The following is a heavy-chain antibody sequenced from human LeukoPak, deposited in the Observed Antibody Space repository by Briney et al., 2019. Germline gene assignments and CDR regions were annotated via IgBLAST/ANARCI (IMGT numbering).Heavy chain of an antibody. CDR2: ISSSSSTI. CDR1: GLTISSYS. J-gene: IGHJ4*02. V-gene: IGHV3-48*01. Sequence: GGSLRLSCAASGLTISSYSMNWVRQAPGKGLQWVSYISSSSSTIYYADSVKGRFTISRDNAKNSLYLQMNSLRAEDTAVYYCARVRHVVYNWNKYFDNWGQGTLVTVSS. D-gene: IGHD1/OR15-1a*01. CDR3: ARVRHVVYNWNKYFDN.